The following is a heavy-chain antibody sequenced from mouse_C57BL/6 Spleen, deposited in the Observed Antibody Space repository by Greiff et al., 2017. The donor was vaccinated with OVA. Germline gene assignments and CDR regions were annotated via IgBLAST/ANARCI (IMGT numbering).Heavy chain of an antibody. CDR2: ISYDGSN. J-gene: IGHJ1*03. CDR3: ARLYGSSYSWYFDV. D-gene: IGHD1-1*01. V-gene: IGHV3-6*01. CDR1: GYSITSGYY. Sequence: EVHLVESGPGLVKPSQSLSLTCSVTGYSITSGYYWNWIRQFPGNKLEWMGYISYDGSNNYNPSLKNRISITRDTSKNQFFLKLNSVTTEDTATYYCARLYGSSYSWYFDVWGTGTTVTVSS.